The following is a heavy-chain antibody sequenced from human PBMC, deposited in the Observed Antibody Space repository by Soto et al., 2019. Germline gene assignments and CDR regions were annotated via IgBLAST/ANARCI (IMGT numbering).Heavy chain of an antibody. Sequence: PSETLSLTCTVSGGSISSSSYYWGWIRQPPGKGLEWIGSIYYSGSTYYNPSLKSRVTISVDTSKNQFSLKLSSVTAADTAVYYCARLGYCTNGVCYYSIHFDYWGQGTLVTVSS. J-gene: IGHJ4*02. CDR2: IYYSGST. D-gene: IGHD2-8*01. CDR1: GGSISSSSYY. CDR3: ARLGYCTNGVCYYSIHFDY. V-gene: IGHV4-39*01.